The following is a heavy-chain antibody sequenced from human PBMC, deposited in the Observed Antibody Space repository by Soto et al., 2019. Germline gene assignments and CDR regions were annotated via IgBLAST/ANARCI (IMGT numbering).Heavy chain of an antibody. V-gene: IGHV4-31*03. CDR1: GGSISSGGYY. D-gene: IGHD4-4*01. Sequence: QVQLQESGPGLVKPSQTLSLTCTVSGGSISSGGYYWSWLRQHPGKGLEWIGYLYYSGSTYYNPSLKSRVTISVDTSKHQFSLKLSSVTAADTAVYYCARGGYVLTTVNDWGQGTLVTVSS. CDR2: LYYSGST. J-gene: IGHJ4*02. CDR3: ARGGYVLTTVND.